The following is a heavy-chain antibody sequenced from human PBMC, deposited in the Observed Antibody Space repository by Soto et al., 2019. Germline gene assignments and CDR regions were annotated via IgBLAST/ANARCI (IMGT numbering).Heavy chain of an antibody. CDR1: GFSLSTSGVG. CDR2: IYWNDDK. CDR3: AHSPKRYSSSWYLYNWFDP. D-gene: IGHD6-13*01. V-gene: IGHV2-5*01. Sequence: QITLKESGPTLVKPTQTLTLTCTFSGFSLSTSGVGVGWIRQPPGKALEWLALIYWNDDKRYSPSLKSRLTLAKDTSKNQVVLTMTNMDPVDTATYYCAHSPKRYSSSWYLYNWFDPWGQGTLVTVSS. J-gene: IGHJ5*02.